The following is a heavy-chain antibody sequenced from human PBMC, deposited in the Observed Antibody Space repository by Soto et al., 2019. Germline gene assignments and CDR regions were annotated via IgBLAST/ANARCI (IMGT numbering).Heavy chain of an antibody. V-gene: IGHV3-21*01. Sequence: EVQLVESGGGLVKPGGSLRLSCAASGFTFSSYSMNWVRQAPGKGLEWVSSISSSSSYIYYADSVKGRFTISRDNDKNSLYLQMNSLRAEDTAVYYCARDFEDIVVVPAAITSWGYYYGMDVWGQGTTVTVSS. CDR3: ARDFEDIVVVPAAITSWGYYYGMDV. J-gene: IGHJ6*02. CDR2: ISSSSSYI. D-gene: IGHD2-2*02. CDR1: GFTFSSYS.